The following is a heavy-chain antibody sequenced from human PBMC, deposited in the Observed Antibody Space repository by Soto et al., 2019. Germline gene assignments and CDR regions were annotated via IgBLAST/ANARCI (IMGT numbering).Heavy chain of an antibody. CDR1: GGSISSYY. CDR3: ARDLMITFGGVIVTQGGMDV. J-gene: IGHJ6*02. Sequence: PSETLSLTCTASGGSISSYYWSWIRQPAGKGLEWIGRIYTSGSTNYNPSLKSRVTMSVDTSKNQSSLKLSSVTAADTAVYYCARDLMITFGGVIVTQGGMDVWGQGTTVTVSS. V-gene: IGHV4-4*07. CDR2: IYTSGST. D-gene: IGHD3-16*02.